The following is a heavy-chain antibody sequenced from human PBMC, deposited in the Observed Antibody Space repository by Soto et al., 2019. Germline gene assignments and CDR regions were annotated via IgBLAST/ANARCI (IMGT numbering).Heavy chain of an antibody. CDR1: GGTFSSYA. V-gene: IGHV1-69*01. CDR2: IIPIFGTA. D-gene: IGHD3-22*01. J-gene: IGHJ5*02. Sequence: QVQLVQSGAEVKKPGSSVKVSCKASGGTFSSYAISWVRQAPGQGLEWMGGIIPIFGTANYAQKFQGRVTITADESTSTAYRELSSLRSEDTAVYYCAERVLLGYDSSGYHRGDTYNWFDPWGQGTLVTVSS. CDR3: AERVLLGYDSSGYHRGDTYNWFDP.